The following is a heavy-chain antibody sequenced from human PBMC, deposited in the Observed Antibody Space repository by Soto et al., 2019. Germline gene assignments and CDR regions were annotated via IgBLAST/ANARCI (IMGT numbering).Heavy chain of an antibody. Sequence: EVQLVESGGGLVQPGGSLRLSCAASGFTVSSNYMSWVRQAPGKGLEWVSVIYSGGSTYYADSVKGRFTISRDNSKNTLYLQMNSLRAEDTAVYYCARDPMIVVDYYYGMDVWGQGTTVTVSS. CDR1: GFTVSSNY. D-gene: IGHD3-22*01. V-gene: IGHV3-66*01. CDR3: ARDPMIVVDYYYGMDV. J-gene: IGHJ6*02. CDR2: IYSGGST.